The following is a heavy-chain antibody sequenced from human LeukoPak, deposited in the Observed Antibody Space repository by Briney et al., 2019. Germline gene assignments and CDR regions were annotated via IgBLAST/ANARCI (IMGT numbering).Heavy chain of an antibody. CDR2: INKDSSER. J-gene: IGHJ4*02. D-gene: IGHD3-16*01. V-gene: IGHV3-7*01. Sequence: GESLRLSCVGSGITNYWMTWVRQAPGKGLESVANINKDSSERYYLDSVKGRFTISRDNTKSSLFLQMNSLRVEDTGIYYCATALIWVAYWGQGTRVSVSS. CDR3: ATALIWVAY. CDR1: GITNYW.